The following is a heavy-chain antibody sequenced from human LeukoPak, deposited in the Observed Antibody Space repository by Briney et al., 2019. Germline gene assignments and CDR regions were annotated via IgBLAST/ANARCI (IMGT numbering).Heavy chain of an antibody. CDR3: ARDGYNYRDAFDI. V-gene: IGHV3-33*01. Sequence: GGSLRLSCAASGFTLSTYGMHWVRQAPGKGLEWVAVIWYDGSNKYYADSVKGRFTISRDNSKNTLYLQMNSLRAEDTAVYYCARDGYNYRDAFDIWGQGTMVTVSS. D-gene: IGHD5-24*01. J-gene: IGHJ3*02. CDR2: IWYDGSNK. CDR1: GFTLSTYG.